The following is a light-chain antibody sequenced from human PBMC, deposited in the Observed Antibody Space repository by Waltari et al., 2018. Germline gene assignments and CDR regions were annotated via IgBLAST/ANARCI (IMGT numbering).Light chain of an antibody. CDR3: CSYAGSSRGV. Sequence: QSALTQPASVSGSPGQSITISCTGTSSDVGSDDYVSWYQQYPGKVPKLLIYDVTKRPSGVSNRFSGFKSGNTASLTISGLQAEDEADYYCCSYAGSSRGVFGTGTKVTV. V-gene: IGLV2-23*02. CDR2: DVT. J-gene: IGLJ1*01. CDR1: SSDVGSDDY.